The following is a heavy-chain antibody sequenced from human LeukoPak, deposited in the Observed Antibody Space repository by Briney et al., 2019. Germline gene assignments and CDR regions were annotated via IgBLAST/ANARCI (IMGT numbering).Heavy chain of an antibody. J-gene: IGHJ4*02. D-gene: IGHD6-13*01. Sequence: PSETLSLTCTVSGGSISSSGHHWGWIRQPPGKGLEWIGSIYYSGTTYYNPSLNSRGTISVDTSKNQFSLQLISVTAADTAVYYCARGGLRQQLVLVWGQGTLVTVSS. CDR3: ARGGLRQQLVLV. CDR2: IYYSGTT. V-gene: IGHV4-39*01. CDR1: GGSISSSGHH.